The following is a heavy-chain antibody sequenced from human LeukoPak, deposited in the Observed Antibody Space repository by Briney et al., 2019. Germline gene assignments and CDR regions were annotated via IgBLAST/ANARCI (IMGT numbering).Heavy chain of an antibody. J-gene: IGHJ4*02. Sequence: EASVKVSCKASGGTFSSYAISWVRQAPGQGLEWMGGIIPIFGTANYAQKFQGRVTITADESTSTAYMELRSLRSDDTAVYYCARDRREYIAAAGPPDFDYWGQGTLVTVSS. D-gene: IGHD6-13*01. CDR2: IIPIFGTA. CDR1: GGTFSSYA. V-gene: IGHV1-69*01. CDR3: ARDRREYIAAAGPPDFDY.